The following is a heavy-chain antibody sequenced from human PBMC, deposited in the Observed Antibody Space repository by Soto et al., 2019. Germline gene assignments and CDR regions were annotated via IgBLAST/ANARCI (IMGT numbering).Heavy chain of an antibody. Sequence: PGGSLRLSCVVSGVSFSDYSMNWFRQAPGKGLEWVALISGSSSYIYYADSVKGRFTISRDNAKNSLFLQMDSLRVEDTAVYYCARSGEILQTFDSWGQGTLVTVSS. J-gene: IGHJ4*02. D-gene: IGHD1-26*01. CDR3: ARSGEILQTFDS. CDR1: GVSFSDYS. CDR2: ISGSSSYI. V-gene: IGHV3-21*01.